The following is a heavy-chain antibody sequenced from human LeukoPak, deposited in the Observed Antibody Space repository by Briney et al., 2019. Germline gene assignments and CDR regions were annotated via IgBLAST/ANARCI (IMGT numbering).Heavy chain of an antibody. CDR1: GFTFSSYA. J-gene: IGHJ6*02. V-gene: IGHV3-23*01. D-gene: IGHD3-10*01. CDR3: AKDQGHYYGPGSHGMDV. Sequence: GGSLRLSCAASGFTFSSYAMSWVHQAPGKGLEWVSAISGSGGSTYYADSVKGRFTISRDNSKNTLYLQMNSLRAEDTAVYYCAKDQGHYYGPGSHGMDVWGQGTTVTVSS. CDR2: ISGSGGST.